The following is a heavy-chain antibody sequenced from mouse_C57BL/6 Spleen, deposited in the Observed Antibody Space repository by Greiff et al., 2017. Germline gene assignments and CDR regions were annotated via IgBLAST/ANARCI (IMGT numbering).Heavy chain of an antibody. CDR3: ARSTALKRAWFAY. V-gene: IGHV1-81*01. J-gene: IGHJ3*01. CDR2: IYPRSGNP. CDR1: GYTFTSYG. D-gene: IGHD1-3*01. Sequence: QVQLQQSGAELARPGASVKLSCKASGYTFTSYGISWVKQRTGQGLEWIGEIYPRSGNPYYNEKFKGKATLTADKSSSTAYMELRSLTSEDSAVYFWARSTALKRAWFAYWGQGTLVTVSA.